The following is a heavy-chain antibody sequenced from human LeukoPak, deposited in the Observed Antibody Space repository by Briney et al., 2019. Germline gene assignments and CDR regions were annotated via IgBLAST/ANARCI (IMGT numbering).Heavy chain of an antibody. V-gene: IGHV3-66*01. D-gene: IGHD1-26*01. CDR3: SYSGSYYYFDY. Sequence: PGGSLRLSCAASGFTVSSNYMSWVRQAPGKGLEWVSVIYSGGSTYYADSVKGRFTISRDNSKNTLYLQMNSLRAEDTAVYYCSYSGSYYYFDYWGQGTLDTVSS. CDR2: IYSGGST. J-gene: IGHJ4*02. CDR1: GFTVSSNY.